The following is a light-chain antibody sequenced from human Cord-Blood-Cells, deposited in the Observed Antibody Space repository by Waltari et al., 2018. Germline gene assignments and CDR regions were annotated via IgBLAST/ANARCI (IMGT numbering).Light chain of an antibody. Sequence: DIQMTQSPSSLSASVGDRVTITCRASQSISSYLNWYQQKPGKAPKLLIYAASSLKSGVPSRCSGSGSGTDFTLTISSLQPEEFATYYCQQSYSTPLTFGGGTKVEIK. CDR2: AAS. CDR3: QQSYSTPLT. V-gene: IGKV1-39*01. CDR1: QSISSY. J-gene: IGKJ4*01.